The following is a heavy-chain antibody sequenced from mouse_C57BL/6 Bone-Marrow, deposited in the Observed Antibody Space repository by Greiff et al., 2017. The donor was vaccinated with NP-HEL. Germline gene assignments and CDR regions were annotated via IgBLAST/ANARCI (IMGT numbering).Heavy chain of an antibody. Sequence: VQLQQSGAELVRPGTSVKVSCKASGYAFTNYLIEWVKQRPGQGLEWIGVINPGSGGTNYNEKFKSKATLTVDTSSSTAYMQLSSLTSEDSAVYYCAGGYRAYWGQGTLVTVSA. CDR3: AGGYRAY. D-gene: IGHD2-14*01. V-gene: IGHV1-54*01. CDR2: INPGSGGT. CDR1: GYAFTNYL. J-gene: IGHJ3*01.